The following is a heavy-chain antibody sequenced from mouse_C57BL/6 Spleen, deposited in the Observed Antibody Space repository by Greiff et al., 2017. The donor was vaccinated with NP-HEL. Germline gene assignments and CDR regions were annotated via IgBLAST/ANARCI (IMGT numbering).Heavy chain of an antibody. J-gene: IGHJ2*01. V-gene: IGHV5-9*01. Sequence: EVKLVESGGGLVKPGGSLKLSCAASGFTFSSYTMSWVRQTPEKRLEWVATISGGGGNTYYPDSVKGRFTISRDNAKNTLYLQMSSLRSEDTALYYCARDEDGSSYFDYWGQGTTLTVSS. D-gene: IGHD1-1*01. CDR3: ARDEDGSSYFDY. CDR1: GFTFSSYT. CDR2: ISGGGGNT.